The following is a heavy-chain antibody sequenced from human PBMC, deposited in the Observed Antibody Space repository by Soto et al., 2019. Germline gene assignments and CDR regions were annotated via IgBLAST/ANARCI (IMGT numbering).Heavy chain of an antibody. Sequence: GGSLRLSCAASGFTLSRYVTSWVRQAPGKGLEWVSVISGSGGGAFYADSVKGRFTISRDNSKNTLYLEMRSLRAEDSAVYYCARPEGDYFYNHMDVWGKGTTVTVSS. CDR2: ISGSGGGA. J-gene: IGHJ6*03. D-gene: IGHD3-16*01. CDR3: ARPEGDYFYNHMDV. V-gene: IGHV3-23*01. CDR1: GFTLSRYV.